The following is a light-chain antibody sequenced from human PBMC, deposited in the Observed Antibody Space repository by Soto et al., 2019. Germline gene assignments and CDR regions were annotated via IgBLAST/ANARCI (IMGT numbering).Light chain of an antibody. CDR1: QDIATY. V-gene: IGKV1-27*01. Sequence: DIQMTQSPSSLSASVGDRVTITCRASQDIATYLAWYQQKPGKVPKLLIYAASTLQSGVPSRFSGSGSGTYFTIIISRLPHEDVATYFCQKYNSAPLTFGGGTEVEIK. J-gene: IGKJ4*01. CDR2: AAS. CDR3: QKYNSAPLT.